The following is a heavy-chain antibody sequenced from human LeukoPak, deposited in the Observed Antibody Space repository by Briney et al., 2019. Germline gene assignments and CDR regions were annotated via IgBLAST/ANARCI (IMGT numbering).Heavy chain of an antibody. Sequence: PGGSLRLSRAASGFTFSSNGMNWVRQAPGKGLDFIAYISSTGATIYYADSLKGRFTISRDNARNSLYLQMNSLRDEDTAVYFCARANSLMVRGVISYFDSWGQGTLVTVSS. J-gene: IGHJ4*02. CDR1: GFTFSSNG. D-gene: IGHD3-10*01. CDR3: ARANSLMVRGVISYFDS. CDR2: ISSTGATI. V-gene: IGHV3-48*02.